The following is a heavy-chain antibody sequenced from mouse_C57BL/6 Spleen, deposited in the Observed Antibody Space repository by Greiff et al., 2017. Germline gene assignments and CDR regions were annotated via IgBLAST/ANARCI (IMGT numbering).Heavy chain of an antibody. CDR2: IDPSDSET. Sequence: VQLQQPGAELVRPGSSVKLSCKASGYTFTSYWMHWVKQRPIQGLEWIGNIDPSDSETHYNQKFKDKATLTVDKSSSTAYMQRSSLTSEDSAVYYCAREDSLFPFDYWGQGTTLTVSS. CDR1: GYTFTSYW. J-gene: IGHJ2*01. CDR3: AREDSLFPFDY. V-gene: IGHV1-52*01. D-gene: IGHD1-1*01.